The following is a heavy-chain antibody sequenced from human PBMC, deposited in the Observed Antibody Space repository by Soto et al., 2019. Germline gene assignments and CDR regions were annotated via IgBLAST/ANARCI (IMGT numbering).Heavy chain of an antibody. J-gene: IGHJ6*02. D-gene: IGHD6-19*01. CDR1: GGSISSYY. Sequence: PSETLSLTCTVSGGSISSYYWSWIRQPPGKGLEWIGYIYYSGSTNYNPSLKSRVTISVDTSKNQFSLKLSSVTAADTAVYYCARGHIAVAGTESYGMDVWGQGTTVTVSS. CDR2: IYYSGST. CDR3: ARGHIAVAGTESYGMDV. V-gene: IGHV4-59*12.